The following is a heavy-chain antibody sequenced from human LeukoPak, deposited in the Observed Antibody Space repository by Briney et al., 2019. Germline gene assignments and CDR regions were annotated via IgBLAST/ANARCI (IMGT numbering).Heavy chain of an antibody. Sequence: PSETLSLTCAVYGGSFSGYYWSWIRQPPGKGLEWIGEINHSGSTNYNPSLKSRVTISVDTSKNQFSLKLSSVTAADTAVYYCATENPYDYGDYGWGQGTLVTVSS. CDR1: GGSFSGYY. V-gene: IGHV4-34*01. D-gene: IGHD4-17*01. CDR2: INHSGST. CDR3: ATENPYDYGDYG. J-gene: IGHJ4*02.